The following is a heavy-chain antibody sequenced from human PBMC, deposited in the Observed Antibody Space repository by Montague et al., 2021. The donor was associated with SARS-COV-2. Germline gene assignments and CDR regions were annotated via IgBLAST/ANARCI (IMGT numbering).Heavy chain of an antibody. CDR3: VRHVKGGASGWYQHFDS. CDR1: GGSISSSNW. Sequence: SETLSLTCAVSGGSISSSNWWSWVRQPPGKGLEWIGEIYRSGSTNYNPSLKSRVTISVDKSKNQFSLKLSSVTAADTAVYYCVRHVKGGASGWYQHFDSWGQGTLVTVSS. CDR2: IYRSGST. V-gene: IGHV4-4*02. D-gene: IGHD6-19*01. J-gene: IGHJ4*02.